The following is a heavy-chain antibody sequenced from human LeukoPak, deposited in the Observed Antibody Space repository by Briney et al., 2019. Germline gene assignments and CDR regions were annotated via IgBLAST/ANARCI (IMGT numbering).Heavy chain of an antibody. Sequence: PGRSLRLSCAASGFTFDTYGMHWVRQAPGKGLEWVAVISHDGVDKYYADSVKGRFTISRDNSKNTVSLQVNSLRAEDTAAYYCAKGGYCSDTRCYVGKGMDDWGQGTLVTVSS. D-gene: IGHD2-2*01. CDR3: AKGGYCSDTRCYVGKGMDD. CDR2: ISHDGVDK. J-gene: IGHJ4*02. CDR1: GFTFDTYG. V-gene: IGHV3-30*18.